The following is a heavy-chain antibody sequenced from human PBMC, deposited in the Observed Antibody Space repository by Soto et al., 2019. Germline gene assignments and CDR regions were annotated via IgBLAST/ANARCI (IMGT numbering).Heavy chain of an antibody. D-gene: IGHD5-18*01. CDR1: GFTFSSYS. Sequence: RLSCAASGFTFSSYSMNWVRQAPGKGLEWVSSISSSSSYIYYADSVKGRFTISRDNAKNSLYLQMNSLRAEDTAVYYCARDSMIQLWLPVYWGQGTLVTVSS. J-gene: IGHJ4*02. CDR2: ISSSSSYI. CDR3: ARDSMIQLWLPVY. V-gene: IGHV3-21*01.